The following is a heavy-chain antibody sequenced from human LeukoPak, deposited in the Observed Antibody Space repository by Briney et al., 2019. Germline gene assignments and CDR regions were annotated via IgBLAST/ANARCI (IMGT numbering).Heavy chain of an antibody. V-gene: IGHV4-4*07. CDR2: IYTSGST. J-gene: IGHJ6*03. D-gene: IGHD3-3*01. CDR3: ARGLRFLEWGGGIGHYYYYMDV. CDR1: GGSISSYY. Sequence: SQTLSLTCTVSGGSISSYYWSWIRQPAGKGLEWIGRIYTSGSTNYNPSLKSRVTMSVDTSKNQFSLKLSSVTAADTAVYYCARGLRFLEWGGGIGHYYYYMDVWGKGTTVTVSS.